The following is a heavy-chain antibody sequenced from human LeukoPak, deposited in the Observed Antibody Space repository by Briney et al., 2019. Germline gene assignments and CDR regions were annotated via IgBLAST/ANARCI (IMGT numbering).Heavy chain of an antibody. CDR2: IHYSGST. Sequence: PSETLSLTCTVSGGSISSSIYFWGWIRQPPGKGLEWIGSIHYSGSTNYNPSLKSRVTISVDTSKNQFSLKLSSVTAADTAVYYCARVGAVAGTLPSLFYYYMDVWGKGTTVTISS. J-gene: IGHJ6*03. V-gene: IGHV4-39*07. D-gene: IGHD6-19*01. CDR3: ARVGAVAGTLPSLFYYYMDV. CDR1: GGSISSSIYF.